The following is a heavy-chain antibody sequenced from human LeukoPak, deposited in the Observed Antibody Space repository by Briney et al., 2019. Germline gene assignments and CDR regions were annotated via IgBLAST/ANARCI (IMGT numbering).Heavy chain of an antibody. Sequence: GGSLRLTCTASGFTLRSFSMNWVRQAPGKGLEWVSHISPRSDIISYADSVKGRFTISRDNAKNSLYLHMNSLRADDMAVYYCVRDNDWAFDYWGQGTLVPVSS. V-gene: IGHV3-48*01. CDR3: VRDNDWAFDY. D-gene: IGHD3-9*01. CDR2: ISPRSDII. CDR1: GFTLRSFS. J-gene: IGHJ4*02.